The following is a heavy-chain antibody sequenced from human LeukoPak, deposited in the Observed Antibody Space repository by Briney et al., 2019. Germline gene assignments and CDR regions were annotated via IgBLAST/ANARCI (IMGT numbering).Heavy chain of an antibody. V-gene: IGHV1-69*05. CDR3: ARKYYDSSGYYGVDY. Sequence: ASVKVSCKASGGTFSSYAISWVRQAPGQGLEWMGGIIPIFGTANYAQKFQGRVTITTDESTSTAYMELSSLRSEDTAVYYCARKYYDSSGYYGVDYWGQGTLVTVSS. CDR2: IIPIFGTA. J-gene: IGHJ4*02. CDR1: GGTFSSYA. D-gene: IGHD3-22*01.